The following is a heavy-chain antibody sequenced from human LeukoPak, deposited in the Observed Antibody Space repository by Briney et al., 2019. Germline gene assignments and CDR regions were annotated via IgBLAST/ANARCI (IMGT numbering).Heavy chain of an antibody. Sequence: SETLSLTCTVSGGSVSSDYWSWIRQPPGKGLEWIGYIYHTGNNDYNPSLKSRATISLDTSKNQFSLKLTSVAAADTAVYFCARHPFSSPFDYWGQGTLVTVSS. CDR3: ARHPFSSPFDY. J-gene: IGHJ4*02. CDR1: GGSVSSDY. CDR2: IYHTGNN. V-gene: IGHV4-59*08.